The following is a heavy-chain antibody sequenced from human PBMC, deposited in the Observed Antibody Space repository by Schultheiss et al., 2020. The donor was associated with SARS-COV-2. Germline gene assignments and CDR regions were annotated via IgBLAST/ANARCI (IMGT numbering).Heavy chain of an antibody. CDR1: GFTFSSYG. CDR2: IWYDGSNK. V-gene: IGHV3-33*08. CDR3: ARGSSSWYVED. D-gene: IGHD6-13*01. Sequence: GGSLRLSCAASGFTFSSYGMHWVRQAPGKGLEWVAVIWYDGSNKYYADSVKGRFTISRDNSKNTLYLQMNSLRAEDTAVYYCARGSSSWYVEDWGQGTLVTVSS. J-gene: IGHJ4*02.